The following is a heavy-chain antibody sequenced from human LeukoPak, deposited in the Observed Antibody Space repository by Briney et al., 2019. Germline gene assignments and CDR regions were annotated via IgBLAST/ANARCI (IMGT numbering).Heavy chain of an antibody. V-gene: IGHV3-33*08. CDR2: ICYDGSDK. CDR1: GFTFSAFA. CDR3: ARPVVLGAYLRGAYYFDS. J-gene: IGHJ4*02. D-gene: IGHD3-16*01. Sequence: GGTLRLSCAASGFTFSAFAMHWARQAPGKGLEWVAVICYDGSDKYHADSVKGRFTISRDNSKNTLYLQMNSLRVEDTAVYYCARPVVLGAYLRGAYYFDSWGQGTLVTVSS.